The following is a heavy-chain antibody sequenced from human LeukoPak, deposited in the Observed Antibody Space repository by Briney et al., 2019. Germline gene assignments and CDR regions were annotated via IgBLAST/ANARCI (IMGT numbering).Heavy chain of an antibody. CDR1: GFTFSNYG. V-gene: IGHV3-30*02. CDR3: AKARYSSGWYYFDY. CDR2: MQYDGSDK. D-gene: IGHD6-19*01. J-gene: IGHJ4*02. Sequence: GGSLRLSCAASGFTFSNYGIHWVRQAPGKGLEWVTFMQYDGSDKFYADSVKGRFTISRDNSKNTLYLQMNSLRAEDTAVYYCAKARYSSGWYYFDYWGQGTLVTVSS.